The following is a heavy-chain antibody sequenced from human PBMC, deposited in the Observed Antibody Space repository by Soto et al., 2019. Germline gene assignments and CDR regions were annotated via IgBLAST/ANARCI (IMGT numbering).Heavy chain of an antibody. Sequence: QVQLVQSGAEVKKPGASVKVSCKASGYTFTSYYMHWVRQAPGQGLEWMGIINPSGGRTSYAQKFQGRVTMTRDTSTSTVYMELSSLRSEDTAVYYCATAIPTYYYDSSGYYFDYWGQGTLVTVSS. V-gene: IGHV1-46*03. CDR3: ATAIPTYYYDSSGYYFDY. CDR2: INPSGGRT. D-gene: IGHD3-22*01. CDR1: GYTFTSYY. J-gene: IGHJ4*02.